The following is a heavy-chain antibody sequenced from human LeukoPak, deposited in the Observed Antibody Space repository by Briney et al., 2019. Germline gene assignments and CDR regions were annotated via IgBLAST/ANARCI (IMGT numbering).Heavy chain of an antibody. CDR1: GFTFSSCA. Sequence: GGSLRLSCAASGFTFSSCAMSWVRQAPGKGLEWVSAISGSGGRPYYADSVKGRFTISRDNSKNTLYLQMNSLRAEDTAVYYCARHPEPGYCSSTSCHERYFDYWGQGTLVTVSS. V-gene: IGHV3-23*01. D-gene: IGHD2-2*01. CDR3: ARHPEPGYCSSTSCHERYFDY. J-gene: IGHJ4*02. CDR2: ISGSGGRP.